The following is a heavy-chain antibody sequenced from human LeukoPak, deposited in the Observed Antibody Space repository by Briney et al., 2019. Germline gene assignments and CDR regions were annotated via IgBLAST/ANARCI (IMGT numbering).Heavy chain of an antibody. J-gene: IGHJ4*02. V-gene: IGHV4-61*01. CDR1: GYSISSGYY. CDR2: IYYSGST. D-gene: IGHD6-13*01. CDR3: AREGSIAAAGLDY. Sequence: PSETLSLTCTVSGYSISSGYYWGWIRQPPGKGLEWIGYIYYSGSTNYNPSLKSRVTISVDTSKNQFSLKLSSVTAADTAVYYCAREGSIAAAGLDYWGQGTLVTVSS.